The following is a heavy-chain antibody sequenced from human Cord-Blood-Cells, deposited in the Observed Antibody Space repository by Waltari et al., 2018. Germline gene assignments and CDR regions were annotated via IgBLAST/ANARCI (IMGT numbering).Heavy chain of an antibody. Sequence: QLQLQESGSGLVKPSQPLSLTCAGSGGSISSGGYSCSWIRQPPGKGLEWIGYIYHNGSTYYNPSLKSRVTISVDRSKNQFSLKLSSVTAADTAVYYCARGEQLAPFDYWGQGTLVTVSS. CDR2: IYHNGST. V-gene: IGHV4-30-2*01. CDR1: GGSISSGGYS. D-gene: IGHD6-6*01. CDR3: ARGEQLAPFDY. J-gene: IGHJ4*02.